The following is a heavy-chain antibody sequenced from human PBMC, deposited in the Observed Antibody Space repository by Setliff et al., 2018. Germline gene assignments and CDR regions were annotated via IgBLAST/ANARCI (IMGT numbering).Heavy chain of an antibody. CDR1: GYTFTSYS. J-gene: IGHJ4*02. D-gene: IGHD3-3*01. Sequence: GASVKVSCKASGYTFTSYSITWVRQAPGRGLEWLGWISGYSGDTSYAQKFQGRVTLTTDTSTSTAYMEMRSLTSDDTAVYCCARVTGVTTFGGIMKDFEFWGQGTLVTVSS. CDR3: ARVTGVTTFGGIMKDFEF. V-gene: IGHV1-18*01. CDR2: ISGYSGDT.